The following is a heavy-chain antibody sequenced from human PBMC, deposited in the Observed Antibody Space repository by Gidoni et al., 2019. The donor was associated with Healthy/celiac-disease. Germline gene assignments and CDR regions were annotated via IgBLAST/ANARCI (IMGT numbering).Heavy chain of an antibody. CDR1: GGTFSSYA. V-gene: IGHV1-69*01. CDR2: IIPILGTA. Sequence: QVQLVQSWAEVKKPGSSVKVSCKASGGTFSSYAISWVRQPPGQGLEWMGGIIPILGTANYAQKFQGRVTITADESTSTAYMELSSLRSEDTAVYYCARSGGDESYFDYWGQGTLVTVSS. CDR3: ARSGGDESYFDY. D-gene: IGHD2-21*02. J-gene: IGHJ4*02.